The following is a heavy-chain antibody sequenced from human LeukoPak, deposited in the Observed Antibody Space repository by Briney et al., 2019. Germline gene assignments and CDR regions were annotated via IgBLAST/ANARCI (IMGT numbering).Heavy chain of an antibody. CDR2: IWYDGSNK. Sequence: GESLRLSCAASGFTFSSYGMRWVRQAPGKGLEWVAVIWYDGSNKYYADSVKGRFTISRDNSKNTLYLQMNSLRAEDTAVYYCARGGAAGTFGSFDYWGQGTLVTVSS. D-gene: IGHD6-13*01. CDR1: GFTFSSYG. J-gene: IGHJ4*02. V-gene: IGHV3-33*08. CDR3: ARGGAAGTFGSFDY.